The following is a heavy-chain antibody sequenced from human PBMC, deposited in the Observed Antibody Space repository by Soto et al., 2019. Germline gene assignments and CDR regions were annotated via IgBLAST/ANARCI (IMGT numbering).Heavy chain of an antibody. Sequence: PGGSLRLSCAASGFTYSSYAMSWVRQAPGKGLEWVSAISGSGGSTYYADSVKGRFTISRDNSKNTLYLQMNSLRAEDTAVYYCAKDSTIVRCYFDYWGQGTLVTVSS. V-gene: IGHV3-23*01. CDR1: GFTYSSYA. CDR2: ISGSGGST. D-gene: IGHD5-12*01. J-gene: IGHJ4*02. CDR3: AKDSTIVRCYFDY.